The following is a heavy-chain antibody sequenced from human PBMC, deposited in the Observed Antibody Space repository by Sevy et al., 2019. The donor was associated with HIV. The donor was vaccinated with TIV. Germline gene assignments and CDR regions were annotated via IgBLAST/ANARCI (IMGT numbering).Heavy chain of an antibody. CDR2: ISYIGST. D-gene: IGHD6-13*01. CDR1: GDSVSSGNYY. Sequence: SETLSLTCTVSGDSVSSGNYYWTWIRQPPGKGLEWIGYISYIGSTNYNPSLKSRVTISIDTSKNQLSLRLSSVTATDTAVYYCGRDRIDAAGGYFDYWGQGTLVTVSS. V-gene: IGHV4-61*01. CDR3: GRDRIDAAGGYFDY. J-gene: IGHJ4*02.